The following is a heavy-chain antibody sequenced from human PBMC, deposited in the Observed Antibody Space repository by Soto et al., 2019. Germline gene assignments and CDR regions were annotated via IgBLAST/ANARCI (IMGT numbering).Heavy chain of an antibody. CDR2: MVYGGNT. D-gene: IGHD5-12*01. Sequence: SETLSLTCSVSGDPISSSGYHWGWIRQPPGKGLEWIGNMVYGGNTYYNPSLKSRVTISVDTSKNQFSLKLNSVSATDTAVYYCVRQQYSASSSVLYWGQGTLVTVSS. CDR3: VRQQYSASSSVLY. CDR1: GDPISSSGYH. V-gene: IGHV4-39*01. J-gene: IGHJ4*02.